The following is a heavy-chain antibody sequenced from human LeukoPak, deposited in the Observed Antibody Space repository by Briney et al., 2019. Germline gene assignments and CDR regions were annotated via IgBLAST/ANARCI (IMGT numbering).Heavy chain of an antibody. CDR2: FYNSGRT. CDR3: ARRPLTYYYDSSGYYNYFDY. D-gene: IGHD3-22*01. V-gene: IGHV4-61*02. J-gene: IGHJ4*02. CDR1: GGSISSGSYY. Sequence: SQTLSLTCTVSGGSISSGSYYWNWIRQPAGKGLEWIGRFYNSGRTNFNPSLKSRVTISVDTSKNQFSLKLSSVTAADTAVYYCARRPLTYYYDSSGYYNYFDYWGQGTLVTVSS.